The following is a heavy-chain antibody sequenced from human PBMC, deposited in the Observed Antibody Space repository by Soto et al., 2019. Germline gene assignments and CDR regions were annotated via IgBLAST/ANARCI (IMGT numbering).Heavy chain of an antibody. D-gene: IGHD4-17*01. J-gene: IGHJ3*02. V-gene: IGHV3-33*01. CDR1: GFTFSSYG. CDR3: ARGLRRTVDAFDI. Sequence: QVQLVESGGGVVQPGRSLRLSCAASGFTFSSYGMHWVRQAPGKGLEWVAVIWYDGSNKYYADSVKGRFTISRDNSKNTLYLQMNSLRAEDTAVYYCARGLRRTVDAFDIWGQGTMVTVSS. CDR2: IWYDGSNK.